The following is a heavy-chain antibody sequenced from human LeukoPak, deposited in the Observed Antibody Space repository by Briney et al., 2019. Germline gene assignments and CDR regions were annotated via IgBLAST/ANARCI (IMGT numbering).Heavy chain of an antibody. CDR1: GFTFSSSA. V-gene: IGHV3-64*01. D-gene: IGHD3-10*01. J-gene: IGHJ4*02. CDR3: ARRGVRTSPPFDY. CDR2: ICSNVVIT. Sequence: GGALRLSCVASGFTFSSSAMHWVRQAPGKGLEYVSAICSNVVITYYANSVKGRFTISRDNSKSTLYLQMGSLRAEDMALYYCARRGVRTSPPFDYSGQGNLVTVSS.